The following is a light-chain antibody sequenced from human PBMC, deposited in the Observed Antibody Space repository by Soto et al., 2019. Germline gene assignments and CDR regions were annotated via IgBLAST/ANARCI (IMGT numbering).Light chain of an antibody. CDR2: RSS. J-gene: IGKJ1*01. V-gene: IGKV1-5*03. Sequence: DIQMTQSPSTLSASVGDRVTITCRASQTISNYLTWYQQRPGKAPKLLIYRSSILQNGVPSRFSGSGSGTEFTLTISSLQPDDFATYYCQQDYIYATFVQGTRVEI. CDR3: QQDYIYAT. CDR1: QTISNY.